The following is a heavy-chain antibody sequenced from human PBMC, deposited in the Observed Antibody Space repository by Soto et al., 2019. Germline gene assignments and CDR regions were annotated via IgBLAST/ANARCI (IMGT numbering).Heavy chain of an antibody. Sequence: SGPTLGNPTQTLTLTCTLSGFSLNASGVRVGWIRQPPGKALEWLVLIYWDDGKRYSPSLKNRLTVTKDILKNQVVLTMTNMDPADTGTYYCAHCEYSSDASCFIDYWEQGTLLTVS. V-gene: IGHV2-5*02. D-gene: IGHD3-16*01. J-gene: IGHJ4*02. CDR2: IYWDDGK. CDR3: AHCEYSSDASCFIDY. CDR1: GFSLNASGVR.